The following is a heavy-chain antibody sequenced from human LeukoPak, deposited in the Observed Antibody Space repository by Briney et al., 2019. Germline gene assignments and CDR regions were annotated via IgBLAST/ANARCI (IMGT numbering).Heavy chain of an antibody. J-gene: IGHJ4*02. V-gene: IGHV3-53*01. CDR1: GFTVSSNY. Sequence: GGSLRLSCAASGFTVSSNYMSWVRQAPGKGLEWVPVIYSGGSTYYADSVKGRFTISRDNSKNTLYLQMNSLRAEDTAVYYCARSASGPRRSSSWYFDYWGQGTLVTVSS. CDR2: IYSGGST. CDR3: ARSASGPRRSSSWYFDY. D-gene: IGHD6-13*01.